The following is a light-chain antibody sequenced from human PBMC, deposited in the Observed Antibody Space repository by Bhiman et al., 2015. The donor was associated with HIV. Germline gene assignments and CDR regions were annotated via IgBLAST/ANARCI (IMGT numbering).Light chain of an antibody. CDR3: QSYDSSLSGWV. CDR2: GNS. CDR1: SLNIGNHY. J-gene: IGLJ3*02. Sequence: QSVLTQPPSLSAAPGQKVTISCSGSSLNIGNHYVSWYQHLPGTAPKFLIYGNSNRPSGVPDRFSGLQVWHLSLLAITGLQAEDEADYYCQSYDSSLSGWVFGGGTKLTVL. V-gene: IGLV1-40*01.